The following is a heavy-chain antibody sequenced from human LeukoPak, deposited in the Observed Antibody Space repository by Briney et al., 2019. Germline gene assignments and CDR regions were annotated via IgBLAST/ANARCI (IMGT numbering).Heavy chain of an antibody. CDR3: ARVAAGIGFFQH. CDR2: IYHSGST. J-gene: IGHJ1*01. Sequence: SQTLSLTCTVSGGSISSGGYYWSWIRQPPGEGLEWIGYIYHSGSTYYNPSLKSRVTISADTSKNQLSLKLSSVTAADTAVYYCARVAAGIGFFQHWGQGTLVTVSS. CDR1: GGSISSGGYY. D-gene: IGHD6-13*01. V-gene: IGHV4-30-2*01.